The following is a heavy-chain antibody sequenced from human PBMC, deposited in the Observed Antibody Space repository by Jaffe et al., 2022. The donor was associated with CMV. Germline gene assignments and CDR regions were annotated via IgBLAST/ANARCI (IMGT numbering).Heavy chain of an antibody. Sequence: QVQLVQSGAEVKKPGASVKVSCKASGYTFTGYYMHWVRQAPGQGLEWMGWINPNSGGTNYAQKFQGWVTMTRDTSISTAYMELSRLRSDDTAVYYCARDAVGLVDCSSTSCREGFDPWGQGTLVTVSS. CDR3: ARDAVGLVDCSSTSCREGFDP. CDR1: GYTFTGYY. V-gene: IGHV1-2*04. J-gene: IGHJ5*02. CDR2: INPNSGGT. D-gene: IGHD2-2*01.